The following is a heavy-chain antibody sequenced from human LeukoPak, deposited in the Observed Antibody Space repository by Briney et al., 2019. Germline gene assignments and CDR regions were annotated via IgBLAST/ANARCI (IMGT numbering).Heavy chain of an antibody. CDR3: ARGRGYSYGNFDY. D-gene: IGHD5-18*01. V-gene: IGHV1-8*03. J-gene: IGHJ4*02. CDR1: GYTFTSYD. CDR2: MNPNRGNT. Sequence: GSVKVSCKASGYTFTSYDINWVRQATGQGLEWRGWMNPNRGNTGYAQKFQGRVTITRNTSISTAYMKLSSLRSEDTAVYYCARGRGYSYGNFDYWGQGTLATVSS.